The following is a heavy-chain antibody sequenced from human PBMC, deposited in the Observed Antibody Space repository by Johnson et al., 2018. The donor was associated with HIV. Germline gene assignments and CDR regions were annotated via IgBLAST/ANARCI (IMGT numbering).Heavy chain of an antibody. D-gene: IGHD4-23*01. CDR3: ARERGYFGNPAFDI. CDR1: GFTFRSYA. J-gene: IGHJ3*02. Sequence: QVQLVESGGGLVQPGGSLRLSCAASGFTFRSYAMHWVRQAPGKGLEWVAVITYDGRNKYYADSVKGRFTISRDNSKNTLYLQMNSLRTEDTAMYYCARERGYFGNPAFDIWGQGTMVTVSS. V-gene: IGHV3-30*14. CDR2: ITYDGRNK.